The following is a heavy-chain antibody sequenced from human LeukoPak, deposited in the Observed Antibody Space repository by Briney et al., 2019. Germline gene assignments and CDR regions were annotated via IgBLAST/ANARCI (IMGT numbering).Heavy chain of an antibody. J-gene: IGHJ4*02. Sequence: SETLSLTCTVSGYSISSGYYWSWIRQPPGKGLEWIGYIYYSGSTNYNPSLKSRVTISVDTSKNQFSLKLSSVTAADTAVYYCARVVDDILTGYYNEAYYFDYWGQGTLVTVSS. CDR3: ARVVDDILTGYYNEAYYFDY. CDR1: GYSISSGYY. CDR2: IYYSGST. V-gene: IGHV4-61*01. D-gene: IGHD3-9*01.